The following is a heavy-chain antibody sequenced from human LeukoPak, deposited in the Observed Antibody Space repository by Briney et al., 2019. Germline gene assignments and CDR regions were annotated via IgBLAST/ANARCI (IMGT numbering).Heavy chain of an antibody. CDR2: IKEDGSEI. D-gene: IGHD4-23*01. CDR1: AFTFSNYW. J-gene: IGHJ4*02. V-gene: IGHV3-7*01. Sequence: GGSLRLSCAASAFTFSNYWMSWVRQAPGKGVEWVANIKEDGSEIKYVDSVKGRFTISRDNANNSLYLQMNSLRVDDTAVYYCARDRGYSTFDYWGQGTLVTVSS. CDR3: ARDRGYSTFDY.